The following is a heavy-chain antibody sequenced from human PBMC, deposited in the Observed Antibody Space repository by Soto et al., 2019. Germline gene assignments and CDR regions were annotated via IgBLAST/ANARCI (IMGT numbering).Heavy chain of an antibody. CDR3: ARDWGRRWIGSSCGWFDT. CDR1: GGSVSSGDYY. CDR2: IYYSGTT. D-gene: IGHD2-15*01. J-gene: IGHJ5*02. V-gene: IGHV4-61*08. Sequence: PSATLSLTCTDSGGSVSSGDYYCSLILQPPGKGLEWIGYIYYSGTTNYNSSLKSRVAISVDTSNNQFSLKLGSVTAADTAVYYCARDWGRRWIGSSCGWFDTWGQGTLVTVSS.